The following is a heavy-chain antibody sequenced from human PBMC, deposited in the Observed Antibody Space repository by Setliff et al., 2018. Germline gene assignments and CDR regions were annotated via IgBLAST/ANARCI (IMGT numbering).Heavy chain of an antibody. D-gene: IGHD3-10*01. CDR2: FDPEEGER. Sequence: ASVKVSCKVSGNTLTHLSIHWVRQAPGEGLEWIGGFDPEEGERIYAPRLQGRVTMTGDTSSDTAYMELSSLRPEDTAVYYCAIDSVVRGFINGDSFDYWGQGTLVTVSS. CDR3: AIDSVVRGFINGDSFDY. V-gene: IGHV1-24*01. CDR1: GNTLTHLS. J-gene: IGHJ4*02.